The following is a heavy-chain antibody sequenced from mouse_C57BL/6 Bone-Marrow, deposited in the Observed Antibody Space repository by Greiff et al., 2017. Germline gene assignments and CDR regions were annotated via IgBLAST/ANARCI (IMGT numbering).Heavy chain of an antibody. D-gene: IGHD1-2*01. V-gene: IGHV5-17*01. CDR3: ARIGRRGAMDY. Sequence: EVQVVESGGGLVKPGGSLKLSCAASGFTFSDYGMHWVRQAPEKGLEWVAYISSGSSTIYYADTVKGRFTISRDNAKNTLFLQMTSLRSENTAMYYCARIGRRGAMDYWGQGTSVTVSS. J-gene: IGHJ4*01. CDR1: GFTFSDYG. CDR2: ISSGSSTI.